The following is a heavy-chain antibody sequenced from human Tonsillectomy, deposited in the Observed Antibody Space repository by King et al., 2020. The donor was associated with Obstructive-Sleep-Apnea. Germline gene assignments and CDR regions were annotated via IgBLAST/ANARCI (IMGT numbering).Heavy chain of an antibody. CDR3: ARLGRITMIVVVPDAFDI. CDR1: GFTFSSYW. J-gene: IGHJ3*02. D-gene: IGHD3-22*01. CDR2: IKQDGSEK. Sequence: DVQLVESGGGLVQPGGSLRLSCAASGFTFSSYWMSWVRQAPGKGLEWVANIKQDGSEKYYVDSVKGRFTISRDNAKNSLYLQMNSLRAEDTAVYYCARLGRITMIVVVPDAFDIWGQGTMVTVSS. V-gene: IGHV3-7*01.